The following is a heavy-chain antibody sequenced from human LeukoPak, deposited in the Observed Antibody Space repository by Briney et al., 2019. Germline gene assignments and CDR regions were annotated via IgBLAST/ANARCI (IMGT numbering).Heavy chain of an antibody. CDR2: IRYDGSNK. J-gene: IGHJ6*03. V-gene: IGHV3-30*02. CDR3: ARVPRRDPPYYYYYMDV. Sequence: GGSLRLSCAASGFTFSSYGMHWVRQAPGKGLEWVAFIRYDGSNKYYADSVKGRFTISRDNSKNTLYLQMNSLRAEDTAVYYCARVPRRDPPYYYYYMDVWGKGTTVTVSS. CDR1: GFTFSSYG. D-gene: IGHD5-24*01.